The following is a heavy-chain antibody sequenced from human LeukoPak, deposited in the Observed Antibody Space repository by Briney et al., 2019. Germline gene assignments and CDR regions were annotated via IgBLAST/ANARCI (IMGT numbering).Heavy chain of an antibody. Sequence: SETLSLTCTVSGGSLSSYYSSWFRQPPGKGLEWIGYVSYFGSISYNPSLKSRVTISVDTSKNQFSLNLNSVTAADTAVYYCARDAYSSSHLDYWGQGTLVTVSS. CDR1: GGSLSSYY. CDR3: ARDAYSSSHLDY. V-gene: IGHV4-59*01. CDR2: VSYFGSI. D-gene: IGHD6-13*01. J-gene: IGHJ4*02.